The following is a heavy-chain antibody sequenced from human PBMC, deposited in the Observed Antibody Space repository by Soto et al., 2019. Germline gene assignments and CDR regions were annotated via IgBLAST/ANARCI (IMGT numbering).Heavy chain of an antibody. V-gene: IGHV3-33*01. CDR3: ARDVGQIAVAGNKDY. Sequence: GGSLRLSCAASGFTFSSYGMHWVRQAPGKGLEWVAVIWYDGSNKYYADSVKGRFTISRDNSKNTLYLQMNSLRAEDTAVYYCARDVGQIAVAGNKDYWGQGTLVTVSS. CDR1: GFTFSSYG. J-gene: IGHJ4*02. CDR2: IWYDGSNK. D-gene: IGHD6-19*01.